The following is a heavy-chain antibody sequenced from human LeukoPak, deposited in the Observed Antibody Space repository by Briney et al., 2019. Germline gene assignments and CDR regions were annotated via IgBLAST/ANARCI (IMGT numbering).Heavy chain of an antibody. CDR2: ISWNSGNI. CDR1: GFTFDDYA. CDR3: AKDKSGFNWNDFLPDAFDV. Sequence: PGGSLTLSCAASGFTFDDYALHWVRQAPGKGLEWVSGISWNSGNIDYADSVKGRFTIPRDNAKNSLYLQMNSLRTEDTAFYYCAKDKSGFNWNDFLPDAFDVWGHGTMVTVSS. J-gene: IGHJ3*01. V-gene: IGHV3-9*01. D-gene: IGHD1-1*01.